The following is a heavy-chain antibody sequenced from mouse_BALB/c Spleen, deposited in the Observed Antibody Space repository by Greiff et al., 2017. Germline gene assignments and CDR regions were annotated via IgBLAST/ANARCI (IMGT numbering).Heavy chain of an antibody. Sequence: EVQLQQSGPELVKPGASVKISCKASGYSFTGYYMHWVKQSHVKSLEWIGRINPYNGATSYNQNFKDKASLTVDKSSSTAYMELHSLTSEDSAVYYCARRGGPWFAYWGQGTLVTVSA. J-gene: IGHJ3*01. V-gene: IGHV1-31*01. D-gene: IGHD3-3*01. CDR3: ARRGGPWFAY. CDR1: GYSFTGYY. CDR2: INPYNGAT.